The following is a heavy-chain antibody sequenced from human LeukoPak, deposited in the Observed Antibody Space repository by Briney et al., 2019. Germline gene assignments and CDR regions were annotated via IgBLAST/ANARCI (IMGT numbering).Heavy chain of an antibody. CDR2: IKEDGSEK. CDR1: GIIVGRYW. V-gene: IGHV3-7*01. D-gene: IGHD2-15*01. J-gene: IGHJ4*02. CDR3: ARDLGVCSGGTCYPVYDY. Sequence: GGSLRLSCAASGIIVGRYWMTWVRQAPGKGLEWVADIKEDGSEKHYVDSVKGRFTISRDNAENSLYLQMNSLRAEDTAIYYCARDLGVCSGGTCYPVYDYCGQGIPVTVSS.